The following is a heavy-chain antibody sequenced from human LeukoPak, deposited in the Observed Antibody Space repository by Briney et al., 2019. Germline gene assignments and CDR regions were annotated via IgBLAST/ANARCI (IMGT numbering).Heavy chain of an antibody. Sequence: GGSLRLSCGASKFTFSSYYMNWVRQAPGKGLEWVASISSNRYEIYYPALVSGRIIIFRDNANNSLLLQMNIMRADDTAGYYCVRDGGSASYITGAEAFDMGSQGTMVTVPS. CDR2: ISSNRYEI. CDR1: KFTFSSYY. V-gene: IGHV3-21*01. D-gene: IGHD1-20*01. J-gene: IGHJ3*02. CDR3: VRDGGSASYITGAEAFDM.